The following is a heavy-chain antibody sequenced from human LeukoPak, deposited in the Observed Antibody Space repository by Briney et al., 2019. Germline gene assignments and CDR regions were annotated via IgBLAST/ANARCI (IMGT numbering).Heavy chain of an antibody. CDR2: ISWNSGSI. Sequence: GRSLRLSCAASGFTFDDYAMHWVRQAPGKGLEWVSGISWNSGSIGYADSVKGRFTISRDNAKNSLYLQMNSLRAEDTALYYCAKEYYYDSSGYLNDAFDIWGQGTMVTVSS. D-gene: IGHD3-22*01. CDR1: GFTFDDYA. CDR3: AKEYYYDSSGYLNDAFDI. V-gene: IGHV3-9*01. J-gene: IGHJ3*02.